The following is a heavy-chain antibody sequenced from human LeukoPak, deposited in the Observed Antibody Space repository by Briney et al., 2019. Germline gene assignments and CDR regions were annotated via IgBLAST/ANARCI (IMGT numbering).Heavy chain of an antibody. CDR2: ISGSGGST. CDR1: GFTFSSYS. D-gene: IGHD5-18*01. J-gene: IGHJ4*02. Sequence: GGSLRLSCAASGFTFSSYSMNWVRQAPGKGLEWVSAISGSGGSTYFADSVKGRFTIPRDNSKNTLYLQMYSLRDEDTAVYYCAKGPWGSYSYGFYFDYWGQGTLVTVSS. V-gene: IGHV3-23*01. CDR3: AKGPWGSYSYGFYFDY.